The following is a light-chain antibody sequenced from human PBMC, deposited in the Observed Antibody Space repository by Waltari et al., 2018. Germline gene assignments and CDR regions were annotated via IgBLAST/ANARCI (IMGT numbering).Light chain of an antibody. CDR3: QQSYRTPPLT. V-gene: IGKV1-39*01. CDR1: QSISGY. Sequence: DIQMTQSPSSLSASVGDRVTITCRASQSISGYLNWYQQKPGKAPKVLIYVTSSSQSGVPSRFSGSGSGTDFTLTITSLQPEDFATYYCQQSYRTPPLTFGGGTKVEIK. CDR2: VTS. J-gene: IGKJ4*01.